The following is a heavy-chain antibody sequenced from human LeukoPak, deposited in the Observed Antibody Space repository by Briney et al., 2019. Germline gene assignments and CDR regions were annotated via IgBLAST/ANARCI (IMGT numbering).Heavy chain of an antibody. Sequence: PSETLSLTCAVSGYSISSGYYWGWIRQPPGKGLEWIGSIYHSGSTYYNPSLKSRVTISVDTSKNQFSLKLSSVTAADTAVYYCAGHGNYYDSSGPVYYYYYYMDVWGKGTTVTVSS. V-gene: IGHV4-38-2*01. D-gene: IGHD3-22*01. CDR3: AGHGNYYDSSGPVYYYYYYMDV. J-gene: IGHJ6*03. CDR1: GYSISSGYY. CDR2: IYHSGST.